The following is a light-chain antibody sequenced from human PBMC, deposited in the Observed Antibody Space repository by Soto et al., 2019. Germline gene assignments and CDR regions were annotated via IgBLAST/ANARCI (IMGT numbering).Light chain of an antibody. CDR2: GAS. Sequence: EIVLTQSPGTLSLSPGERATLSCRASQSGSTSYLAWYQQKPGQAPRLLIYGASRSATGIPDRFSGSGSGTDFTLTISRLEPEDFAVYYWQQYGRSPEYTFGQGTKLEIK. CDR3: QQYGRSPEYT. V-gene: IGKV3-20*01. CDR1: QSGSTSY. J-gene: IGKJ2*01.